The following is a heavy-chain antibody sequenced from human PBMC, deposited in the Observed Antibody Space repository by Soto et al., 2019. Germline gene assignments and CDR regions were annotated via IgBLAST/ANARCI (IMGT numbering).Heavy chain of an antibody. CDR3: AREGGIVGATAADY. Sequence: QVQLQESGPGLVKPSQTLSLTCTVSGGSISSGGYYWSWIRQHPGKGLEWIGYIYYSGSTYYNPFLKRRVTLSVDTSKNQFSLKLSSVTAADTAVYYCAREGGIVGATAADYWGQGTLVTVSS. CDR1: GGSISSGGYY. J-gene: IGHJ4*02. V-gene: IGHV4-31*03. CDR2: IYYSGST. D-gene: IGHD1-26*01.